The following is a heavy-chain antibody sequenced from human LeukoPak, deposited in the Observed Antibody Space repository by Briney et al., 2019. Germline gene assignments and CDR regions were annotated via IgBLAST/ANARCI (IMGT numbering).Heavy chain of an antibody. CDR3: AHSLYDYVWGSYRPFDY. D-gene: IGHD3-16*02. V-gene: IGHV2-5*01. Sequence: SGPTLVKPTQTLTLTCTFSGFSLTTSGVAVGWIRQPPGEALDWLALIYWNDANRYSPSLKSRLTITKDTSKNQVVLTMTNMDPVDTATYYSAHSLYDYVWGSYRPFDYWGQGTLVTVSS. CDR2: IYWNDAN. CDR1: GFSLTTSGVA. J-gene: IGHJ4*02.